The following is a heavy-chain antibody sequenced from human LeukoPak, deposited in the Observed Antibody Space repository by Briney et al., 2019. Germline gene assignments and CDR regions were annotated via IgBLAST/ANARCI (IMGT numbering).Heavy chain of an antibody. CDR1: GYTFTSYY. D-gene: IGHD5-18*01. CDR3: AREKSSATVPIPLDY. V-gene: IGHV1-46*01. CDR2: INPSGGST. J-gene: IGHJ4*02. Sequence: DSVKVSCKASGYTFTSYYMHWVRQAPGQGLEWMGIINPSGGSTSYAQKFQGRVTMTRGTSTSTVYMELSSLRSEDTAVYYCAREKSSATVPIPLDYWGQGTLVTVSS.